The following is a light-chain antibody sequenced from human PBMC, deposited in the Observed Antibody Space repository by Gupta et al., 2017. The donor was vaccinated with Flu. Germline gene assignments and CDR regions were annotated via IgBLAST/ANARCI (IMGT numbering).Light chain of an antibody. V-gene: IGLV1-44*01. J-gene: IGLJ3*02. CDR2: KND. Sequence: RVTISCSGSTSNTGSNTVNWYQQVPGKAPKLLIYKNDQRPSGVPDRFSGSKSGTSDSRAIRGLQSGDEGEDDGATWDDSLNGGVFGGGTKLTVL. CDR1: TSNTGSNT. CDR3: ATWDDSLNGGV.